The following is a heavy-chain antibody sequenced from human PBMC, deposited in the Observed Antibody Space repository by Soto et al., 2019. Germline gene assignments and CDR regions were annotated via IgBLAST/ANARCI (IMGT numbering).Heavy chain of an antibody. CDR2: IIPIFGTA. CDR3: ARGGYCSGGSCYSGGYYYYYGMDV. V-gene: IGHV1-69*06. D-gene: IGHD2-15*01. CDR1: GGTFSSYA. Sequence: QVQLVQSGAEVKKPGSSVKVSCKASGGTFSSYAISWLRQAPGQALEWMGGIIPIFGTANYAQKFQGRVTITADKSTSTAYMELSSLISEDTSGYYCARGGYCSGGSCYSGGYYYYYGMDVWGQGTTVTVSS. J-gene: IGHJ6*02.